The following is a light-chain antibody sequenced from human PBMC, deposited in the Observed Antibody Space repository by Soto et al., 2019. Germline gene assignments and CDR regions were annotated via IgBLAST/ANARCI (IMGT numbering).Light chain of an antibody. Sequence: QSALTQPASVSGSPGQSITISCTGTSIDVGGYNYVSWYQQHPGKAPKLMIYDVSNRPSGVSNRFSGSKSGNTASLTISGLQAEDEADYYCRSYTSSSPPVFGTGTKVTVL. CDR3: RSYTSSSPPV. J-gene: IGLJ1*01. CDR2: DVS. V-gene: IGLV2-14*01. CDR1: SIDVGGYNY.